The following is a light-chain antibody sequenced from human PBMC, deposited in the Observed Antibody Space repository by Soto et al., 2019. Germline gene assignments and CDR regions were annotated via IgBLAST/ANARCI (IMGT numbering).Light chain of an antibody. CDR3: SSYTSSTTYV. Sequence: QSALTQPASVSGSPGQSITISCTGTSSDVGGHDYVSWYQQHPGKAPKLMIYEVNNRPSGVSSRFSGSKSGNTASLTISGLQAEDEADYYCSSYTSSTTYVFGTGTKVTV. CDR1: SSDVGGHDY. J-gene: IGLJ1*01. CDR2: EVN. V-gene: IGLV2-14*01.